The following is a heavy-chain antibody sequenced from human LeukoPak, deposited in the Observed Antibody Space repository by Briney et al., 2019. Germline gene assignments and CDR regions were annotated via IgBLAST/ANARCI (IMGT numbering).Heavy chain of an antibody. V-gene: IGHV1-2*02. Sequence: VASVKVSCKASGYTFTDYYISWVRQAPGQGLEWMGWINPNGGGTDYAQKFQGRVTMTRDTSITTAYMELSRLTSDDTAVYYCASGRGTSLRGYFDYWGQGTLVTVSS. CDR1: GYTFTDYY. CDR3: ASGRGTSLRGYFDY. D-gene: IGHD1-1*01. J-gene: IGHJ4*02. CDR2: INPNGGGT.